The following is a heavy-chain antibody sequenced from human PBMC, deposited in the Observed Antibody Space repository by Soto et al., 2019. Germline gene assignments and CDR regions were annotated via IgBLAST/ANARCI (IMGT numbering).Heavy chain of an antibody. V-gene: IGHV4-39*01. D-gene: IGHD6-13*01. CDR1: GGSITSSFY. Sequence: QLQLQESGPGLVKPSETLSLSCTVSGGSITSSFYWGWIRQPPGKGLEWIGSIYGTGNTYYNPSLKGRVTISADTSKNQFSLNLISVTAADTAVYYCRSSSRYSTDVWGQGATVTLSS. J-gene: IGHJ6*02. CDR3: RSSSRYSTDV. CDR2: IYGTGNT.